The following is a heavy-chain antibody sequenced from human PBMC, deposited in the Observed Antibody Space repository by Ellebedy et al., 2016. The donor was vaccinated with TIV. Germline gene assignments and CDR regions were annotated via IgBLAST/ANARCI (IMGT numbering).Heavy chain of an antibody. CDR2: VSYDGSSE. Sequence: GESLKISCAASGFSFSTYAMNWVRQAPGKGLEWVAVVSYDGSSEYYADSVKGRFTVSRDNSKNTVYLQMNSLRPEDTAVYYCARTDTPMVIYYYSMDVWGQGTMVTVSS. J-gene: IGHJ6*02. CDR3: ARTDTPMVIYYYSMDV. D-gene: IGHD5-18*01. CDR1: GFSFSTYA. V-gene: IGHV3-30*01.